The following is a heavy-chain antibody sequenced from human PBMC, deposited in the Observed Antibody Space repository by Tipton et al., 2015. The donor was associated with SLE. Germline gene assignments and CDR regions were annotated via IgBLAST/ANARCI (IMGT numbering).Heavy chain of an antibody. Sequence: TLSLTCTVSGGSISSGGYYWSWIRQHPGKGLEWIGYIYYSGSTYYNPSLKSRVTISVDTYKNQFSLKLSSVTAADTAVYYCARDSCGGDCYGYYYMDVWGKGTTVTVSS. CDR1: GGSISSGGYY. CDR2: IYYSGST. D-gene: IGHD2-21*01. V-gene: IGHV4-31*03. CDR3: ARDSCGGDCYGYYYMDV. J-gene: IGHJ6*03.